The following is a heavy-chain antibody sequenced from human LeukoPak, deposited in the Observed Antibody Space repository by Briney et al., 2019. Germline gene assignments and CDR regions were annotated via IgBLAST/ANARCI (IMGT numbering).Heavy chain of an antibody. V-gene: IGHV3-30*02. CDR1: RFTLSTYV. J-gene: IGHJ4*02. CDR2: IRYDVCNK. CDR3: AKDPTGYYYDSSGYLLPDY. Sequence: GGSLRLSSAASRFTLSTYVMRCVRQTPGKGLGCVAFIRYDVCNKYYGDSVKGRFTISRDNSKNTMYLQMKSLRADDTAVDYCAKDPTGYYYDSSGYLLPDYWGQGTLVTVSS. D-gene: IGHD3-22*01.